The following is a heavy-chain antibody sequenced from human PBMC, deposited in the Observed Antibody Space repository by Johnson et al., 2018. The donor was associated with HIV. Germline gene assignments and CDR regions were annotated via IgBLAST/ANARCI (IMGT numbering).Heavy chain of an antibody. CDR1: GFTFSSFA. CDR2: ISYDGSNK. D-gene: IGHD6-6*01. CDR3: AREWGIAARRGGAFDI. V-gene: IGHV3-30*04. J-gene: IGHJ3*02. Sequence: QVQLVESGGGLVQPGRSLRLSCAASGFTFSSFALHWVRQAPGKGLEWVALISYDGSNKYYADSVQGRFTISRDVSKNTVYLQMNSLRAEDTAVYYCAREWGIAARRGGAFDIWGQGTMVTVSS.